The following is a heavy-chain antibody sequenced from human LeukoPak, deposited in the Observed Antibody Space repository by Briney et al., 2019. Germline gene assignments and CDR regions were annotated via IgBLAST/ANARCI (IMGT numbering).Heavy chain of an antibody. CDR3: VSGLWEVPGCH. CDR1: GGSIRSYY. J-gene: IGHJ4*02. CDR2: IYFSGIT. D-gene: IGHD1-26*01. V-gene: IGHV4-59*01. Sequence: SETLSLTCTVPGGSIRSYYGSWSRQPPVKGLERIGYIYFSGITNYNPSLKSRVTISIDTSKNQFSLRLSSVTAADTAVYYCVSGLWEVPGCHWGQGTLVTVSS.